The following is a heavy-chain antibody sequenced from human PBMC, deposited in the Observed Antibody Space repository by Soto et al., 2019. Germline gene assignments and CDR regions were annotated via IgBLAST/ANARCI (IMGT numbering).Heavy chain of an antibody. CDR1: GFTFSSYE. V-gene: IGHV3-48*03. J-gene: IGHJ4*02. CDR3: ASLMVYAINY. D-gene: IGHD2-8*01. CDR2: ISSSGSTI. Sequence: PGGSLRLSCAASGFTFSSYEMNWVRQAPGKGLEWVSYISSSGSTIYYADSVKGRFTISRDNAKNSLYLQMNSLRAEDTAVYYCASLMVYAINYWGQGTLVTVSS.